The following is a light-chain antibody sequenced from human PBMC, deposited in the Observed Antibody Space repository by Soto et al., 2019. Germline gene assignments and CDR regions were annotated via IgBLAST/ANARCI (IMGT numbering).Light chain of an antibody. V-gene: IGKV3-11*01. Sequence: DIVLTQSPATLSFSPGNRVTLSCMANERMSRSLAWYQQRPGQPPRILIYDASFRATGIPERFSGSGSGTDFTLSISSLEPEDFAVYYCQLSQQRSSWPPIAFGQGTRLEIK. CDR1: ERMSRS. J-gene: IGKJ5*01. CDR2: DAS. CDR3: QLSQQRSSWPPIA.